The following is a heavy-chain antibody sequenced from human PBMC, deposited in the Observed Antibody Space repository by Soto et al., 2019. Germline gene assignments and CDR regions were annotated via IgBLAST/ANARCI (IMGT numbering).Heavy chain of an antibody. D-gene: IGHD1-7*01. V-gene: IGHV3-23*01. CDR3: AKDARRELGPDSALDI. CDR2: SSGSGYNA. Sequence: QLLESGGGLVQSGGSLRLSCAASGFTFSTYAMSWVRQAPGKGLEWVAASSGSGYNAFYADSVKGRFTISRDNSKNMMYLQMNSLRAEDTAVYYCAKDARRELGPDSALDIWGQGTRVTVSS. CDR1: GFTFSTYA. J-gene: IGHJ3*02.